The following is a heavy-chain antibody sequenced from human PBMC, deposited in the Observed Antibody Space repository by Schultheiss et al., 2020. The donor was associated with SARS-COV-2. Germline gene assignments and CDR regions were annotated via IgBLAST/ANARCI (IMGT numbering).Heavy chain of an antibody. CDR2: IYYSGST. CDR3: ARASGSYVADY. V-gene: IGHV4-59*08. Sequence: SETLSLTCTVSGGSISSYYWSWIRQPPGKGLEWIGYIYYSGSTNYNASLKSRVTISVDTSKNQFSLKLSSVTAADTAVYYCARASGSYVADYWGQGTLVTVSS. J-gene: IGHJ4*02. D-gene: IGHD1-26*01. CDR1: GGSISSYY.